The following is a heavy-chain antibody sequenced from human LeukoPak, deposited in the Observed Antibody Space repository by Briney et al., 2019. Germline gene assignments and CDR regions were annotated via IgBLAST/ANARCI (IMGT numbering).Heavy chain of an antibody. CDR2: IYYSGST. J-gene: IGHJ3*02. V-gene: IGHV4-39*07. CDR3: LSPITMVRGEAFDI. CDR1: GGSISSSSYY. D-gene: IGHD3-10*01. Sequence: SETLSLTCTVSGGSISSSSYYWGWIRQPPGKGLEWIGSIYYSGSTYYNPSLKSRVTISVDTSKNQFSLKLSSVTAANTAVYYCLSPITMVRGEAFDIWGQGTMVTVS.